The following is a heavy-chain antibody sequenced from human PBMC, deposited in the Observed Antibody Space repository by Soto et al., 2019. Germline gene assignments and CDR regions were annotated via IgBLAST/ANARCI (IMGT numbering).Heavy chain of an antibody. CDR2: IYATGTT. J-gene: IGHJ5*02. V-gene: IGHV4-4*07. Sequence: PSETLSLTCTVSGASIGGFSWSWFRKSAGKGLEWIGRIYATGTTDYNPSLKSRVMMSVDTSKKQFSLKLRSVTAADTAVYYCVRDGTKTLRDWFDPWGQGISVTVS. CDR3: VRDGTKTLRDWFDP. D-gene: IGHD1-1*01. CDR1: GASIGGFS.